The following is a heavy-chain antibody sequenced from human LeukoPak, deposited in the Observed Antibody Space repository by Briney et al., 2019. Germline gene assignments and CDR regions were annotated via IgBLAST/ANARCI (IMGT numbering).Heavy chain of an antibody. J-gene: IGHJ4*02. Sequence: ASVKVSCKASGYTFSSYGFSWVRQAPGQGLEWMGWINAYNGNTNYAQNLQGRVTMTTDTSTGTAYMELRSLRSDDTAAYYCARRQGTTLNFDYWGQGTLVTVSS. D-gene: IGHD1-1*01. CDR2: INAYNGNT. CDR3: ARRQGTTLNFDY. V-gene: IGHV1-18*01. CDR1: GYTFSSYG.